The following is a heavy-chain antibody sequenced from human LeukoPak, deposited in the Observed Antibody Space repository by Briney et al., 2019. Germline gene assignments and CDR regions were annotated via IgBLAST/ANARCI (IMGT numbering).Heavy chain of an antibody. V-gene: IGHV1-3*01. CDR2: INAGNGNT. Sequence: ASVKVSCKASGYTFTSYAMHWVRQAPGQRLEWMGWINAGNGNTKYSQKFQGRVTITRDTSASTAYMELSSLRSEDTAVYYCARSWGTPGPLGYWGQGTLVTASS. CDR3: ARSWGTPGPLGY. J-gene: IGHJ4*02. CDR1: GYTFTSYA. D-gene: IGHD3-16*01.